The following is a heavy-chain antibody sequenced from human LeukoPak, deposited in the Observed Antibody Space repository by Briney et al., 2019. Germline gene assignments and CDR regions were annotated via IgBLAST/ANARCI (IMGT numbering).Heavy chain of an antibody. CDR3: ARAKYQPLPDY. J-gene: IGHJ4*02. V-gene: IGHV4-34*01. D-gene: IGHD2-2*01. Sequence: SETLSLTCGVYGGSFSAYYWSWIRQPPGKGLEWIGQINHSGSANYNPSLESRVTISVDTPKNQFSLNLTSVTAADTAVYYCARAKYQPLPDYWGQGTLVTVSS. CDR2: INHSGSA. CDR1: GGSFSAYY.